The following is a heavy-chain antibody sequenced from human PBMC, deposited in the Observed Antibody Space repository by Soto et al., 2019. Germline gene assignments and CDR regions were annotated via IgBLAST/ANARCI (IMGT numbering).Heavy chain of an antibody. V-gene: IGHV5-51*01. Sequence: PGESLKISCKGSGYRFTSYWIGWVRQMPGKGLEWMGIIYPGDSDTRYGPSFQGQVTISADKSISTAYLQWSSLKASDTAMYYCARGGGVGAPYYYYGMDVWGQGTTVTVSS. CDR3: ARGGGVGAPYYYYGMDV. D-gene: IGHD1-26*01. J-gene: IGHJ6*02. CDR1: GYRFTSYW. CDR2: IYPGDSDT.